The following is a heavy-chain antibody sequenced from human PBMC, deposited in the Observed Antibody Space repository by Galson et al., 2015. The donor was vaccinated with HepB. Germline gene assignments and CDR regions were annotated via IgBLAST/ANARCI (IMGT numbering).Heavy chain of an antibody. CDR3: AKTPQYSSSWYWDY. J-gene: IGHJ4*02. CDR1: GFTFSSYG. Sequence: SLRLSCAASGFTFSSYGMSWVRQAPGKGLEWVSAISGSGGSTYYADSVKGRFTISRDNSKNTLYLQMNSLRAEDTAVYYCAKTPQYSSSWYWDYWGQGTLVTVSS. CDR2: ISGSGGST. D-gene: IGHD6-13*01. V-gene: IGHV3-23*01.